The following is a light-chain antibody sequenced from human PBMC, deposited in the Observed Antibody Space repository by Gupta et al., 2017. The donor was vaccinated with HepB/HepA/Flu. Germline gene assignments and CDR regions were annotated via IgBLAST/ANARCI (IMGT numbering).Light chain of an antibody. Sequence: QSALTKPAPVSGSPGQSLTIPCTETSSDVGSYNLVPCYQQHPGKAPKLMIYEVSKRPSGVSNRFSGSKSGNAASLTISGLQAEDEADYYCCSYAGITTYVVFGGGTKLTVL. CDR2: EVS. CDR3: CSYAGITTYVV. V-gene: IGLV2-23*02. J-gene: IGLJ2*01. CDR1: SSDVGSYNL.